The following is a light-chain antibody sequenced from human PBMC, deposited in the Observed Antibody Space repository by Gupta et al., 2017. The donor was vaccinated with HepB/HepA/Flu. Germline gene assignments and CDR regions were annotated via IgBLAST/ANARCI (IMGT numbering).Light chain of an antibody. J-gene: IGLJ2*01. CDR3: CSYASTTVV. V-gene: IGLV2-23*02. Sequence: QSALTQPASVSGSPGQSITISCTGTRSDVGSYNLVSWYQQHPGKAPKLMIYEVNKWPSGVSNRFSGSKSGSTASLTISGLQAEDEADYYCCSYASTTVVFGGGTKLTVL. CDR2: EVN. CDR1: RSDVGSYNL.